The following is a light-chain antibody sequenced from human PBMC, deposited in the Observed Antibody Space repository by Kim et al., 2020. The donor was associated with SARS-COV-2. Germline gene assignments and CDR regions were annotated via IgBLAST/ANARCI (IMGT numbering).Light chain of an antibody. CDR2: YNA. Sequence: AAGGTARITCGGSSVGSNSVHWHQQKTGQAPVLVIYYNADRPSGIPERFSGSKSWNTATLIISTVEAGDEAHYYCQVWDSSSDHPVFGGGTQLTVL. J-gene: IGLJ2*01. CDR1: SVGSNS. CDR3: QVWDSSSDHPV. V-gene: IGLV3-21*04.